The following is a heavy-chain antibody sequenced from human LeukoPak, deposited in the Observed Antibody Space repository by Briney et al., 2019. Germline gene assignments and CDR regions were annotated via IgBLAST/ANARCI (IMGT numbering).Heavy chain of an antibody. CDR3: ARAPERWYSYGSYTYYYMDV. CDR1: GGSFSGYY. CDR2: INHSGST. D-gene: IGHD5-18*01. Sequence: SETLSLTCAVYGGSFSGYYWSWIRQPPGKGLEWIGEINHSGSTNYNPSLKSRVTISVDTSKNQFSLKLSSVTAADTTVYYCARAPERWYSYGSYTYYYMDVWGKGTTVTVSS. J-gene: IGHJ6*03. V-gene: IGHV4-34*01.